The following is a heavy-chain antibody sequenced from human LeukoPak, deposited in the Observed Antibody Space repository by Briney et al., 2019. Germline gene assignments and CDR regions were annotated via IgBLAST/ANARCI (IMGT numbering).Heavy chain of an antibody. V-gene: IGHV1-69*06. CDR2: IIPIFGTA. Sequence: GASVKVSCKASGGTFSSYAISWVRQAPGQGLEWMGRIIPIFGTANYAQKFQGRVTITADKSTSTAYMELSSLRSEDTAVYYCARGEGLTGDWQDYYYYMDVWGKGTTVTVSS. CDR3: ARGEGLTGDWQDYYYYMDV. D-gene: IGHD7-27*01. CDR1: GGTFSSYA. J-gene: IGHJ6*03.